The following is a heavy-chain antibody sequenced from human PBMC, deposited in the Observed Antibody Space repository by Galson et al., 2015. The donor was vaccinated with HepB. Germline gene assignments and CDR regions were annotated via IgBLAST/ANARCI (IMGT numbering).Heavy chain of an antibody. CDR2: ISAYSGNT. J-gene: IGHJ6*03. Sequence: SVKVSCKASGYTFTSYTISWVRQAPGQGLEWMGWISAYSGNTNYAQKFQGRVTMTTDTSTSTAYMELRSLRSDDTAVYYCARDRRSPTYYYYYMDVWGKGTTVTVSS. CDR1: GYTFTSYT. CDR3: ARDRRSPTYYYYYMDV. V-gene: IGHV1-18*01. D-gene: IGHD6-6*01.